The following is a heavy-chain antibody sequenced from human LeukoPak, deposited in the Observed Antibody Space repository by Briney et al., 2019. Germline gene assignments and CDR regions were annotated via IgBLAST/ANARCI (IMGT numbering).Heavy chain of an antibody. CDR1: GGSVSGYF. CDR2: IDYSGTS. V-gene: IGHV4-59*02. Sequence: SETLSLICTVSGGSVSGYFWNWIRRPPGKGLEWIGYIDYSGTSNYNPSLQSRVTISVDTSKNQVSLKLSSVTAADTAVYCCARQDYGDYPPGYWGQGTLVTVSS. D-gene: IGHD4-17*01. CDR3: ARQDYGDYPPGY. J-gene: IGHJ4*02.